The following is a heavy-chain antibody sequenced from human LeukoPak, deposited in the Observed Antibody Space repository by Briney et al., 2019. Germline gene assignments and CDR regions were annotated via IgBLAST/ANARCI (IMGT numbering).Heavy chain of an antibody. CDR1: GFTFSNYW. J-gene: IGHJ3*02. CDR2: FNSDESTT. V-gene: IGHV3-74*01. CDR3: ARASGGNAAFDI. Sequence: GGSLRLSCAASGFTFSNYWMHWVRQAPGKGLVWVSRFNSDESTTSYADSVKGRFTISRDDANNMLYLQMNSLRAEDAAVYYCARASGGNAAFDIWGQGTMVTLSS. D-gene: IGHD2-15*01.